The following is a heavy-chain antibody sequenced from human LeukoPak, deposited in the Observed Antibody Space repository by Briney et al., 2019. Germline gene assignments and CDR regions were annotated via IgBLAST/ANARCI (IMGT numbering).Heavy chain of an antibody. CDR2: ISSSGSTI. V-gene: IGHV3-11*01. D-gene: IGHD3-22*01. CDR1: GYTFSDYY. Sequence: PGGSLRLSCAASGYTFSDYYMSWIRQAPGEGLEWVSYISSSGSTIYYADSVKGRFTISRDNAKNSLYLQMNSLRAEDTAVYYCAREDYYDSSGSFDYWGQGTLVTVSS. CDR3: AREDYYDSSGSFDY. J-gene: IGHJ4*02.